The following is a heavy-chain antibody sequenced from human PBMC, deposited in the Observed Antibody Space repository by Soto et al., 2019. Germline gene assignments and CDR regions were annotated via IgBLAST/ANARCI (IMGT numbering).Heavy chain of an antibody. V-gene: IGHV1-18*01. D-gene: IGHD2-15*01. J-gene: IGHJ6*02. CDR3: ARAGAAPYYYYGMDV. CDR1: GYTFSTSG. CDR2: ISTYNGDT. Sequence: QVQLVQSGAEVRKPGASVKVSCKAYGYTFSTSGMSWLRQAPGQGLEWMGWISTYNGDTNDAPKFQDRVTMTSDTSTSTVYMELRSLRSDDTAVYYCARAGAAPYYYYGMDVWGQGTRVTVSS.